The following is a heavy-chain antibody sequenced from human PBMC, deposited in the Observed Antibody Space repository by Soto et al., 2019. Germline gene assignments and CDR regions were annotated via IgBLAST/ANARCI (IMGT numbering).Heavy chain of an antibody. CDR1: GGTFSSYA. Sequence: GASVKVSCKASGGTFSSYAISWVRQAPGQGLEWMGGIIPIFGTANYAQKFQGRVTITADESTSTAYMELSSLRSEGTAVYYCAREFGGYCTNGVCYDTYYYFDYWGQGTLVTVSS. CDR2: IIPIFGTA. V-gene: IGHV1-69*13. D-gene: IGHD2-8*01. J-gene: IGHJ4*02. CDR3: AREFGGYCTNGVCYDTYYYFDY.